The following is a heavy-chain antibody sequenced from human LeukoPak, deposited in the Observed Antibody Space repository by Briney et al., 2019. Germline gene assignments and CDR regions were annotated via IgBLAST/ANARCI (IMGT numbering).Heavy chain of an antibody. CDR3: AKDLREWYYDPNGNYFSYGMDV. Sequence: GGSLRLSCAPSGFPFRKHYMSWIRQAPGRGPGWVAYIGASGSTRYYRDSVDGRFTISRGNAKNSLHLQMNSLRAEDTAVYYCAKDLREWYYDPNGNYFSYGMDVWGQGTTVVVSS. D-gene: IGHD3-22*01. CDR2: IGASGSTR. J-gene: IGHJ6*02. CDR1: GFPFRKHY. V-gene: IGHV3-11*01.